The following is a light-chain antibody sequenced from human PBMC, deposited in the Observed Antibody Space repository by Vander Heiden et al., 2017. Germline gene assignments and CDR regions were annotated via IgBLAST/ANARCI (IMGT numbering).Light chain of an antibody. CDR3: CSYAGSSTYV. V-gene: IGLV2-23*02. Sequence: QSALPQPASVSGSPGQSITISCTGTSSDVGSYNLVSWYQQHPGKAPKLMIYEVSKRPAGVSNRFSGSKSGNTASLTIAGLQDEDEADYYCCSYAGSSTYVFGTGTKVTVL. CDR1: SSDVGSYNL. CDR2: EVS. J-gene: IGLJ1*01.